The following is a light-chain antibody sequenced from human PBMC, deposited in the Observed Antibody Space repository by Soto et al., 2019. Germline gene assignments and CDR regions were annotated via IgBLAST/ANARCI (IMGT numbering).Light chain of an antibody. CDR2: DVT. V-gene: IGLV2-14*01. CDR1: SSDVGGYNY. J-gene: IGLJ1*01. CDR3: SSYTSSSTPYV. Sequence: QSALTQPAFVSGSPGQSITISCTGTSSDVGGYNYVSWYQQHPVKAPKLMIYDVTNRPSGVSDRFSGSKSGNTASLTISGLQAEDEADYYCSSYTSSSTPYVFGTGTQLTVL.